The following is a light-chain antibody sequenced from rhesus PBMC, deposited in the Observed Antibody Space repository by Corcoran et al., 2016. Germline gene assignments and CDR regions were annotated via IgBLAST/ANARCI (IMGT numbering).Light chain of an antibody. CDR3: QHYYSTPYS. CDR1: QTVGSY. CDR2: GAS. J-gene: IGKJ2*01. V-gene: IGKV3-42*02. Sequence: ETVVTQSPATLSLSPGERVTLSCRASQTVGSYLAWYQQKPGQAPRLLIYGASNRATGIPDRFSGSGSGTDFTRTISSLQSEDFATYYCQHYYSTPYSFGQGTKVEIK.